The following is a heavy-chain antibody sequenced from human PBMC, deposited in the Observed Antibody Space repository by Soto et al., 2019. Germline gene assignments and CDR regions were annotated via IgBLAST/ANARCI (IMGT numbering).Heavy chain of an antibody. D-gene: IGHD1-26*01. Sequence: SETLSLTCAVSGGSFSGYIWTWIRQTPGKGLQWIGQINHSGSSIYNPSLKSRVTISVDTSKNQFSLKLSSVTAADTAVYYCASRIIVGATSAENWGQGTLVTVSS. V-gene: IGHV4-34*09. CDR3: ASRIIVGATSAEN. CDR2: INHSGSS. J-gene: IGHJ4*02. CDR1: GGSFSGYI.